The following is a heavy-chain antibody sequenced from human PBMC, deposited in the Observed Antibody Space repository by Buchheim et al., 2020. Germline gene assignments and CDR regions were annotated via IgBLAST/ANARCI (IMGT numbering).Heavy chain of an antibody. CDR3: AKSKNWNREDYFDY. J-gene: IGHJ4*02. Sequence: EVQLLESGGGLVQPGGSLRLSCVASGITFSDYAMSWVRQAPGKGLEWVSAISGSGGDTYFADSVKGRFTISGDNSKNTLYLGMTSLRAEDTAVYYCAKSKNWNREDYFDYWGQGTL. CDR1: GITFSDYA. D-gene: IGHD1-1*01. CDR2: ISGSGGDT. V-gene: IGHV3-23*01.